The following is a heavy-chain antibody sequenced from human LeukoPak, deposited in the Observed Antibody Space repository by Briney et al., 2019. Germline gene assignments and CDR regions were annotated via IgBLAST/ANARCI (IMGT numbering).Heavy chain of an antibody. Sequence: GGSLRLSCAASGFTFSTSDMHWVRQAPGKGLEWVSFIQYDGSHENYSDSVKGRFTISRDNSRNTLYLQMYSLRPDDMAVYYCAKDLFFWGQGTVVTVSS. CDR1: GFTFSTSD. V-gene: IGHV3-30*02. J-gene: IGHJ3*01. CDR2: IQYDGSHE. D-gene: IGHD3-9*01. CDR3: AKDLFF.